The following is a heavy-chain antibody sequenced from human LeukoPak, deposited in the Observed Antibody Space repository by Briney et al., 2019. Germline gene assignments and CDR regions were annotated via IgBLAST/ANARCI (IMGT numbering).Heavy chain of an antibody. CDR3: ARGVGVRYFDWLLSTAEYFQH. CDR2: ITPIFGTA. D-gene: IGHD3-9*01. Sequence: SVKVSCKASGGTFSSYAISWVRQAPGQGLEWMGGITPIFGTANYAQKFQGRVTITADESTSTAYMELSSLRSEDTAVYYCARGVGVRYFDWLLSTAEYFQHWGQGTLVTVSS. V-gene: IGHV1-69*13. J-gene: IGHJ1*01. CDR1: GGTFSSYA.